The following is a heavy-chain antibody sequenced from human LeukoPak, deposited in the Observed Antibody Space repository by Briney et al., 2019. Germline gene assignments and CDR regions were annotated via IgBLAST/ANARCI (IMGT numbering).Heavy chain of an antibody. CDR2: IYYSGIT. CDR1: GGSINSYY. J-gene: IGHJ4*02. V-gene: IGHV4-59*01. D-gene: IGHD6-6*01. CDR3: VRGSVEARGIFDY. Sequence: SETLSLTCTVSGGSINSYYWSWIRQPPGKGLEWIGYIYYSGITNYNPSLRSRVTISVDTSKNQFSLKLNSVTAADTALYYCVRGSVEARGIFDYWGQGTLVTVSS.